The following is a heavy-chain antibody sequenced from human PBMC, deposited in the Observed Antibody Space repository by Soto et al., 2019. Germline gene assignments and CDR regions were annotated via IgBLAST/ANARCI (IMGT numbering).Heavy chain of an antibody. J-gene: IGHJ3*02. D-gene: IGHD2-15*01. CDR1: GFTFSNAW. CDR2: IKSKTAGGTT. V-gene: IGHV3-15*01. CDR3: AREAVGGSGGACEI. Sequence: EVQLVESGGGLVKPGGSLRLSCAASGFTFSNAWMSWVRQAPGKGLQWVGRIKSKTAGGTTDYAAPVKGRFTISRDDSENTLYLEMNSLKNEDTAVYYCAREAVGGSGGACEIWGQGPMVTVSS.